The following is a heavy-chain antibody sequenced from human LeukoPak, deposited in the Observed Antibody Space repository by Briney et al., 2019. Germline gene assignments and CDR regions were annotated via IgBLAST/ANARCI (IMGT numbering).Heavy chain of an antibody. CDR3: ARADPKRPFDY. CDR2: IYHSGST. J-gene: IGHJ4*02. CDR1: GGSISSGGYY. Sequence: KSSETLSLTCTVSGGSISSGGYYWSWIRQPPGKGLEWIGYIYHSGSTYYNPSLKSRVTISVDRSKNQFSLKLSSVTAADTAVYYCARADPKRPFDYWGQGTLVTVSS. V-gene: IGHV4-30-2*01.